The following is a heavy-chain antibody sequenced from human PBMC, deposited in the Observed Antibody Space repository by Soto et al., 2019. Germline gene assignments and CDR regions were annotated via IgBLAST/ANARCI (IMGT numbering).Heavy chain of an antibody. CDR3: ASQGDHNDPFDY. D-gene: IGHD1-1*01. Sequence: QVQLVQSGAEVKKPGASVKVSCKASGYTFTSYAMHWVRQAPGQRLEWMGWINAGNGNTKYSRKFQGRVTITRDTSASTAYMELSSLRSEDTAVYYCASQGDHNDPFDYWGQGTLVTVSS. J-gene: IGHJ4*02. CDR1: GYTFTSYA. CDR2: INAGNGNT. V-gene: IGHV1-3*01.